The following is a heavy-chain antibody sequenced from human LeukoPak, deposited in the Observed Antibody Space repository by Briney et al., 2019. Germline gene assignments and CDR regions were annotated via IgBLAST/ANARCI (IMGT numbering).Heavy chain of an antibody. Sequence: PSETLSLTCTVSGGSISSYYWSWTRQPPGKGLEWIGYIYYSGSTNYNPSLKSRVTISVDTSKNQFSLKLSSVTAADTAVYYCARVPPGYDTFDYWGQGTLVTVSS. CDR3: ARVPPGYDTFDY. V-gene: IGHV4-59*01. CDR2: IYYSGST. J-gene: IGHJ4*02. D-gene: IGHD3-22*01. CDR1: GGSISSYY.